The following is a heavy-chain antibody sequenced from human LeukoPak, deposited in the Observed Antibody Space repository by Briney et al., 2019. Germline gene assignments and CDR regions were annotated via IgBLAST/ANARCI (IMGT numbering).Heavy chain of an antibody. CDR2: IYPSASDT. J-gene: IGHJ4*02. CDR3: ARIDSSAYLDS. Sequence: DSLKISCKGSGYSFTNYWIAWVRQMPGKGLEWMGIIYPSASDTRYSPSFQGQVTISVDKSISTAYLQWSSLKTSDTAMYYCARIDSSAYLDSWGQGTLVTVSS. V-gene: IGHV5-51*01. CDR1: GYSFTNYW. D-gene: IGHD3-22*01.